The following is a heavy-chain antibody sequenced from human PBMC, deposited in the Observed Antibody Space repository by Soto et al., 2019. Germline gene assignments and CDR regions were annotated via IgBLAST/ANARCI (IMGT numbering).Heavy chain of an antibody. CDR3: ARVGSGSYWTPFDY. Sequence: QVQLVESGGSVVQPGRSLRLSCAASGFTFNSYAMHWVRQAPGKGLEWVAVISYDGRNTYYADSVKGRFTISRDNSKNTLYLQMNSLRPEDTAVYYCARVGSGSYWTPFDYWGQGTLVTVSS. D-gene: IGHD1-26*01. CDR1: GFTFNSYA. CDR2: ISYDGRNT. J-gene: IGHJ4*02. V-gene: IGHV3-30*04.